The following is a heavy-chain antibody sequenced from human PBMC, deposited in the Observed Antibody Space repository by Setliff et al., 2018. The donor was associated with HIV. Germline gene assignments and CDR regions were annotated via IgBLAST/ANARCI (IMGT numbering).Heavy chain of an antibody. CDR1: GYSISSGYY. D-gene: IGHD3-16*01. CDR2: IYYSGST. Sequence: PSETLSLTCAVSGYSISSGYYWGWIRQPPGKGLEWIGTIYYSGSTNYNPSLKSRVTISVDTSKNQFSLKLSSVTAADTATYYCARGLSVYSYANIYYSHGMDVWGQGTTVTVSS. J-gene: IGHJ6*02. CDR3: ARGLSVYSYANIYYSHGMDV. V-gene: IGHV4-38-2*01.